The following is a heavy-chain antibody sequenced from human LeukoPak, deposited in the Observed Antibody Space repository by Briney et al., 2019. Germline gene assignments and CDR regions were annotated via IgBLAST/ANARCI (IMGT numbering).Heavy chain of an antibody. CDR3: ARGHDIVVVPAATGFDY. J-gene: IGHJ4*02. Sequence: PSETLSLTCAVYGGSFSGYYWSWIRQPPGKGLEWIGELNHSGSTNYNPSLKSRVTISVDTSKNQFSLKLSSVTAADTAVYYCARGHDIVVVPAATGFDYWGQGTLVTVSS. CDR1: GGSFSGYY. CDR2: LNHSGST. D-gene: IGHD2-2*01. V-gene: IGHV4-34*01.